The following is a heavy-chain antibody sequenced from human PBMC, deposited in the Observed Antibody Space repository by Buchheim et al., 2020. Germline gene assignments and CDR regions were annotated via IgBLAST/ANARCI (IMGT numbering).Heavy chain of an antibody. V-gene: IGHV3-33*01. J-gene: IGHJ4*02. CDR1: GFTFSSYG. Sequence: QVQLVESGGGVVQPGRSLRLSCAASGFTFSSYGMHWVRQAPGKGLEWVAVIWYDGSNKYYADSVKGRFTISRDNSKNTPYLQMNSLRAEDTAVYYCAREGAYYYDSSGYYFDYWGQGTL. D-gene: IGHD3-22*01. CDR2: IWYDGSNK. CDR3: AREGAYYYDSSGYYFDY.